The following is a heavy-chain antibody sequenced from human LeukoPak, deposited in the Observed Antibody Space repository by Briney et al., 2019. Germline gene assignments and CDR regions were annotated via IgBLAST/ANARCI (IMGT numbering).Heavy chain of an antibody. CDR1: GGSFSGYY. J-gene: IGHJ4*02. CDR3: ARGGSGYYQVDY. V-gene: IGHV4-34*01. Sequence: SETLSLTCAVYGGSFSGYYWSWIRQPPGKGLEWIGEINHTGGTNYNPSLKSRVTISVDASKNEFSLKLSSVTAADTAVYYCARGGSGYYQVDYWGQGTLVTVSS. D-gene: IGHD3-22*01. CDR2: INHTGGT.